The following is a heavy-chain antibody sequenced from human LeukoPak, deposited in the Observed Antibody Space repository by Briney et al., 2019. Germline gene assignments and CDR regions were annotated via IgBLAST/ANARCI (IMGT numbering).Heavy chain of an antibody. V-gene: IGHV1-24*01. CDR2: YDPEDGKT. D-gene: IGHD3-22*01. Sequence: ASVKVSCKVSDRTLNQIALHWVRQAPGKGPEWRGGYDPEDGKTIYAQKFQGRVTMTEDASTETTYMELSSLRTDDAAVYFCVTMQQDFFDSRGPFDFWGQGSLVTVSS. CDR1: DRTLNQIA. CDR3: VTMQQDFFDSRGPFDF. J-gene: IGHJ4*02.